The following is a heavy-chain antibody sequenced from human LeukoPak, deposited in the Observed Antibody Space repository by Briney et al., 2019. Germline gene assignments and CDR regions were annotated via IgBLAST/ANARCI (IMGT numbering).Heavy chain of an antibody. CDR1: GYTFTSYG. V-gene: IGHV1-18*01. D-gene: IGHD3-16*01. Sequence: ASVKVSCKASGYTFTSYGISWVRQAPGQGLEWMGWISAYNGNTNYAQKLQGRVTMTTDTSTSTAYMELRSLRSDDTAVYYCAREYAPIFEWGSYSNSGDLGINWFDPWGQGTLVTVSS. J-gene: IGHJ5*02. CDR3: AREYAPIFEWGSYSNSGDLGINWFDP. CDR2: ISAYNGNT.